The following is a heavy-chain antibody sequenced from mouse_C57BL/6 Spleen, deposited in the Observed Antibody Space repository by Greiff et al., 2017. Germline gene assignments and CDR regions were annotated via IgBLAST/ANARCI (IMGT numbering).Heavy chain of an antibody. V-gene: IGHV5-4*01. CDR2: ISDGGSYT. D-gene: IGHD1-1*01. CDR3: ARDTLGTTVVAPYYFDY. CDR1: GFTFSSYA. Sequence: EVKVVESGGGLVKPGGSLKLSCAASGFTFSSYAMSWVRQTPEKRLEWVATISDGGSYTYYPDNVKGRFTISRDNAKNNLYLQMSHLKSEDTAMYYCARDTLGTTVVAPYYFDYWGQGTTLTVSS. J-gene: IGHJ2*01.